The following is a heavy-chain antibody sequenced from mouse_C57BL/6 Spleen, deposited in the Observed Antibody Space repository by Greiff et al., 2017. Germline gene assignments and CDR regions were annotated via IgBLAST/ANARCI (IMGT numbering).Heavy chain of an antibody. V-gene: IGHV1-7*01. CDR2: INPSSGYT. CDR1: GYTFTSYW. CDR3: ARLTTGGY. J-gene: IGHJ2*01. Sequence: QVQLQQSGAELAKPGASVKLSCKASGYTFTSYWMHWVKQRPGQGLEWIGYINPSSGYTKYNQKFKAKATLTADKSSSTAYMQLSSLTYEDSAVYYCARLTTGGYWGQGTTLTVSS. D-gene: IGHD1-1*01.